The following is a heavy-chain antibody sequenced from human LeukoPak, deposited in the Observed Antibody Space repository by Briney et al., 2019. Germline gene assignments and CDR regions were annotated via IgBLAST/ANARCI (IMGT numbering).Heavy chain of an antibody. CDR2: IRSKAYGGTT. CDR3: TGGNADAFDI. J-gene: IGHJ3*02. CDR1: GFTLGDYA. V-gene: IGHV3-49*04. D-gene: IGHD4-23*01. Sequence: GSLRLSCTGSGFTLGDYAMSLVRQAPGKGLEWGGFIRSKAYGGTTEYAASVKGRFTISRDDSKSIAYLQMNSLKTEDTAVYYCTGGNADAFDIWGQGTMVTVSS.